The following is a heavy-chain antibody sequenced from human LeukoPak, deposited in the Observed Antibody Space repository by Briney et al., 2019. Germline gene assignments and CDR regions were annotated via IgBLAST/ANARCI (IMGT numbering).Heavy chain of an antibody. D-gene: IGHD3-10*01. CDR2: INPSGGT. CDR1: LGSFSRYY. Sequence: SETLSLTLAVYLGSFSRYYLNWLRPPPAKGLAWIGLINPSGGTNYNLSLKSRVTISVHTPTHQFSLKLCSVTAADTAVHYRATRYYGSRSYAYNWFDPWGQGTLVTVSS. V-gene: IGHV4-34*01. CDR3: ATRYYGSRSYAYNWFDP. J-gene: IGHJ5*02.